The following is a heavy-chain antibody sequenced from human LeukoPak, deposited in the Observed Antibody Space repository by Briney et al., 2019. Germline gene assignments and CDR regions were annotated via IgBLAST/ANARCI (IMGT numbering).Heavy chain of an antibody. Sequence: GASVKVSCKASGYTFTSYYMHWVRQAPGQGLEWMGIINPSGGSTSYAQKFQGRVTMTRDTSTSTVYMELSSLRSEDTAVYYCARDPLLGILSDRGVFFDYWGQGTLVTVSS. D-gene: IGHD7-27*01. J-gene: IGHJ4*02. CDR2: INPSGGST. CDR1: GYTFTSYY. CDR3: ARDPLLGILSDRGVFFDY. V-gene: IGHV1-46*01.